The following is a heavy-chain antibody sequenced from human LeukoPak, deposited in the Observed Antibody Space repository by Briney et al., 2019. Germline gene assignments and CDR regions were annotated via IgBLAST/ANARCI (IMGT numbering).Heavy chain of an antibody. V-gene: IGHV3-11*01. J-gene: IGHJ4*02. Sequence: PGGSLRLSCAGSGFRFSDYFMSWVRQAPGKGLEWVSYISSSGSATTYADSVRGRFTASRDNAMNSLYLQMNSLRAEDTAVYYCARDLAYGYEEFDYWGQGTLVTVSS. D-gene: IGHD5-18*01. CDR3: ARDLAYGYEEFDY. CDR2: ISSSGSAT. CDR1: GFRFSDYF.